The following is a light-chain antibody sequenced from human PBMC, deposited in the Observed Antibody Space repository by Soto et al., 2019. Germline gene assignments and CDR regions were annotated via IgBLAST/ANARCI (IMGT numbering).Light chain of an antibody. Sequence: QPVLTQPPSASGTPGQRVTLSCSGRSSNIGSNYVYWYQQLPGTAPKLLMYRNNQRPSGVPDRFSGSKSGTSASLAISGLRSEDEADYYCASWDDSLNAFYVFGTGTKVTVL. CDR1: SSNIGSNY. CDR3: ASWDDSLNAFYV. CDR2: RNN. J-gene: IGLJ1*01. V-gene: IGLV1-47*01.